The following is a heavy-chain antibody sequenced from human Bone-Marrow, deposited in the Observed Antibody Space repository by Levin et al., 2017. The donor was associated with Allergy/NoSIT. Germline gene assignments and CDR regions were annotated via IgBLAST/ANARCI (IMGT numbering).Heavy chain of an antibody. CDR3: TTGGTGYSSGWYGEH. V-gene: IGHV3-49*03. CDR2: IRSKAYGGTT. D-gene: IGHD6-19*01. CDR1: GFTFGDYA. J-gene: IGHJ1*01. Sequence: GESLKISCTASGFTFGDYAMSWFRQAPGKGLEWVGFIRSKAYGGTTEYAASVKGRFTISRDDSKSIAYLQMNSLKTEDTAVYYCTTGGTGYSSGWYGEHWGQGTLVTVSS.